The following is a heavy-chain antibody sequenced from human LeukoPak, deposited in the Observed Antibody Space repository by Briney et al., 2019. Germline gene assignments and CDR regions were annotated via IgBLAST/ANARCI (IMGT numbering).Heavy chain of an antibody. CDR3: ARERTYFDFWSGYYTASLAGDAFDI. CDR1: GGSISSGSYY. J-gene: IGHJ3*02. D-gene: IGHD3-3*01. CDR2: IYTSGST. Sequence: SETLSLTCTVSGGSISSGSYYWSWIRQPAGKGLEWIGGIYTSGSTNYNPSLKSRVTIAVDTSKNQFSLKLSSVTAADTAVYYCARERTYFDFWSGYYTASLAGDAFDIWGQGTMVTVSS. V-gene: IGHV4-61*02.